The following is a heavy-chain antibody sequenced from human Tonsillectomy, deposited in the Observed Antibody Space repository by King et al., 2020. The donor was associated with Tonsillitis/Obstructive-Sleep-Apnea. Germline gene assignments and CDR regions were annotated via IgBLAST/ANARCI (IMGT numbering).Heavy chain of an antibody. J-gene: IGHJ6*03. V-gene: IGHV3-9*01. CDR2: ISWNSGDI. Sequence: VQLVESGGALVQPGRSLRLSCAASGFTFDDYAMHWVRQAPGKGLEWVSGISWNSGDIGYADSVKGRFTISRDNAKNSLYLQMNSLRAEDTALYYCEKDTELFLTPYMDVWGKGTTVTVSS. CDR1: GFTFDDYA. D-gene: IGHD3-3*01. CDR3: EKDTELFLTPYMDV.